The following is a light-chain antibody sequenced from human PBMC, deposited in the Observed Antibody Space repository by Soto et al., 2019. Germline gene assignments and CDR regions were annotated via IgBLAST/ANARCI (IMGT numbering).Light chain of an antibody. CDR2: GAS. CDR3: QQYGSSPET. V-gene: IGKV3-20*01. Sequence: EIVLTQSPGTLSLSPGERSTLSCRASQSVSSSFLAWYQQKVGQAPRLLIYGASSRATGIPDRFSGSGSGTDFTLTISRLEPEDFAFYYCQQYGSSPETFGQGTKVDIK. J-gene: IGKJ1*01. CDR1: QSVSSSF.